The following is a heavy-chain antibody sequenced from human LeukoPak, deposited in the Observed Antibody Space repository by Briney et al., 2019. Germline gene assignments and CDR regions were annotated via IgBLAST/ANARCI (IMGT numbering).Heavy chain of an antibody. CDR2: IHTSGTS. D-gene: IGHD3-22*01. CDR3: ASLGGYYESSNSSQLETFDI. CDR1: GASINNYF. J-gene: IGHJ3*02. Sequence: SETLSLTCAVSGASINNYFWGWIRQPPGKGLEWIGYIHTSGTSNYNPSLKSRATFSVDTSDNQLSLRLNSVTAADTAVYYCASLGGYYESSNSSQLETFDIWGQGTMVIVSS. V-gene: IGHV4-59*01.